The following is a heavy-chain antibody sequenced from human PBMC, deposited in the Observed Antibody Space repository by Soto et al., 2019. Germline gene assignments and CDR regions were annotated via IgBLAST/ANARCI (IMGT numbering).Heavy chain of an antibody. Sequence: SETLSLTCTVTGDSISSRSYYWGWIRQPPGKGLEWIGSIYYSGSTYNNPSLRSRVSMSIDTSKDQFSLKLKSVTAADTDLYFCARHLPSVVSKAYFEVWGPGSLVIVS. J-gene: IGHJ4*02. D-gene: IGHD6-6*01. CDR1: GDSISSRSYY. V-gene: IGHV4-39*01. CDR3: ARHLPSVVSKAYFEV. CDR2: IYYSGST.